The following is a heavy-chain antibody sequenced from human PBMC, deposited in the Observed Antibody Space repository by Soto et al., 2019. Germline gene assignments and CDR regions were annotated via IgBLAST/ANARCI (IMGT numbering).Heavy chain of an antibody. CDR1: GGTFRTSA. D-gene: IGHD3-3*02. CDR3: ARDKDRPQLGGNYYYILDV. Sequence: QVQLVQSGAEVKKPGSSVKVSCKASGGTFRTSAISWVRQAPGHGLEWVGGIMPVFRRPKYAQNFQGRVTISADESTSTAYMELSSLRSDDTAVYYCARDKDRPQLGGNYYYILDVWGQGTAVTVSS. J-gene: IGHJ6*02. CDR2: IMPVFRRP. V-gene: IGHV1-69*12.